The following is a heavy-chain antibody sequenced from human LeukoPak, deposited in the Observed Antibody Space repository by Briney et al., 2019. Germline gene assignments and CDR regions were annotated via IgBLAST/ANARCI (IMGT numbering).Heavy chain of an antibody. J-gene: IGHJ4*02. V-gene: IGHV3-30*18. CDR1: GFTFSSYG. Sequence: GGSLRLSCAASGFTFSSYGMHGVRQAPGKGLEWVAVISYDGSNKYYADSVKRRFTISRDNSKNTLYLQMNMLRAEDTAVYYCAKDLNRRKYGDYVDYWGQGTLVTVSS. CDR3: AKDLNRRKYGDYVDY. D-gene: IGHD4-17*01. CDR2: ISYDGSNK.